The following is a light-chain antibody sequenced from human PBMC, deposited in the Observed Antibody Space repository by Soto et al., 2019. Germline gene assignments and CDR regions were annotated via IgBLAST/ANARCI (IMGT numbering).Light chain of an antibody. J-gene: IGKJ3*01. Sequence: DIQMTQSPSSLSASVGDRVPITCRASQSISSYLNWYQQKPGKAPKLLIYAESSLQSGIPSRFSGSGSGTDFTFTISSLQPEEFATYYCQQSYSTPRLSCGRGTKVDIK. V-gene: IGKV1-39*01. CDR1: QSISSY. CDR2: AES. CDR3: QQSYSTPRLS.